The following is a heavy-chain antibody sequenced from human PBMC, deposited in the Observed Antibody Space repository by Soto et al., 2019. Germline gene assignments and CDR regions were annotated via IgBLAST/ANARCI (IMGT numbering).Heavy chain of an antibody. D-gene: IGHD3-10*01. J-gene: IGHJ4*02. CDR2: IWYDGSNK. V-gene: IGHV3-33*01. Sequence: QVQLVESGGGVVQPGRSLRLSCAASGFTFSSYGMHWVRQAPGKGLEWVAVIWYDGSNKYYADSVKGRFTISRDNSKNTLYLQMNSLRAEDTAVYYCAREGNYGSGAIDYWGQGTLVTVSS. CDR3: AREGNYGSGAIDY. CDR1: GFTFSSYG.